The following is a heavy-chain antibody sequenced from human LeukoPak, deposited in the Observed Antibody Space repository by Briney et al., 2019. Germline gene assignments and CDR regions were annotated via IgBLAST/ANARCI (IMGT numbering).Heavy chain of an antibody. Sequence: SETLSLTCSVSGGSISSYYWSWIRHPPGKGLEWIGYIYYSGSTNYNPSLKSRVTISVDTSKNQFSLKLSSVTAADTAVYYRARQGFGGAAACTWGGGEDYWGQGTLVTVSS. CDR1: GGSISSYY. J-gene: IGHJ4*02. D-gene: IGHD6-13*01. V-gene: IGHV4-59*08. CDR2: IYYSGST. CDR3: ARQGFGGAAACTWGGGEDY.